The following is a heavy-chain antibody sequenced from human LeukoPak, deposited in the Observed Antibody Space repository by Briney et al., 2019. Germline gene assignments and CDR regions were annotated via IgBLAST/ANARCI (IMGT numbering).Heavy chain of an antibody. V-gene: IGHV3-21*04. D-gene: IGHD2-2*01. CDR3: ARETSGNKDLVVVPTTIRYGMDV. CDR2: ISSSSSYI. J-gene: IGHJ6*02. Sequence: GGSLRISCAASGFTFSSYSMNWVRQAPGKGLEWVSSISSSSSYIYYADSVKGRFTISRDNAKNSLYLQMNSLRAEDTAVYYCARETSGNKDLVVVPTTIRYGMDVWGQGTTVSVSS. CDR1: GFTFSSYS.